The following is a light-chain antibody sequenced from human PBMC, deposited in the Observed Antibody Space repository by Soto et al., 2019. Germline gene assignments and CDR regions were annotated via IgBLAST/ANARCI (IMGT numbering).Light chain of an antibody. CDR1: SSNIEINY. V-gene: IGLV1-47*01. CDR3: AAWDDSLRGPV. Sequence: QSVLTQPPSASGTPGQRVTISCSGGSSNIEINYVYWYQQFPGAAPRLLIYNNDQRPSGVPDRFSGSKSGTSASLAISGLRSEDEADYYCAAWDDSLRGPVFGGGTQLTVL. CDR2: NND. J-gene: IGLJ7*01.